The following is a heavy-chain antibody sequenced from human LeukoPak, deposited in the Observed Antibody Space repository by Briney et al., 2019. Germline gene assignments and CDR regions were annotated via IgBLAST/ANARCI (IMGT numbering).Heavy chain of an antibody. CDR1: GFTFSSYE. CDR2: ISSSGSTI. CDR3: AREKPELDY. Sequence: GGSLRLSCAASGFTFSSYEMNWVRQAPGKGLEWVSYISSSGSTIYYADSVKGRFTISRDNAKNSLYLQMKSLGVEDTAVYYCAREKPELDYWGQGTLVTVSS. J-gene: IGHJ4*02. V-gene: IGHV3-48*03.